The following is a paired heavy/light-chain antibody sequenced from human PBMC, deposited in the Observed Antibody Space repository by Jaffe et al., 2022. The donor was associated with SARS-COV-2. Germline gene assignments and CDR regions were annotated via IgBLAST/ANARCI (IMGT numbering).Light chain of an antibody. CDR2: EVT. CDR3: CSYAAINTVV. Sequence: QSALTQPASVSGSPGQSITISCTGTSNDVGSYNLVSWYQQHPGKAPKLIIYEVTKRPSGVSNRFSGSKSGNTASLTISGLQAEDETDYYCCSYAAINTVVFGGGTKLTVL. J-gene: IGLJ2*01. V-gene: IGLV2-23*02. CDR1: SNDVGSYNL.
Heavy chain of an antibody. J-gene: IGHJ4*02. CDR2: IRSKAFGGTT. Sequence: EVQLVESGGGLVQPGRSLRLSCTASGFTFDDYAMSWVRQAPGKGLEWVGFIRSKAFGGTTDYAASVKGRFTISRDDSKSIAYLQMNSLKTEDTAMYYCATFRYSYAYNFDYWGQGTLVTVSS. D-gene: IGHD5-18*01. V-gene: IGHV3-49*04. CDR1: GFTFDDYA. CDR3: ATFRYSYAYNFDY.